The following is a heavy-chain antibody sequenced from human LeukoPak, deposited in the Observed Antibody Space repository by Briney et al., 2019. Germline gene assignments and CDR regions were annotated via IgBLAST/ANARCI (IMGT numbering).Heavy chain of an antibody. V-gene: IGHV3-7*03. J-gene: IGHJ5*02. Sequence: GGSLRLSCAASGFTFSSYWMSWVRPAPGKGLEWVANIKQDGSEKYYVDSVKGRFAISRDNAKNSLYLQMNSLRAEDTAVYYCASNSYYDYVWGSTLDPWGQGTLVTVSS. CDR1: GFTFSSYW. CDR2: IKQDGSEK. CDR3: ASNSYYDYVWGSTLDP. D-gene: IGHD3-16*01.